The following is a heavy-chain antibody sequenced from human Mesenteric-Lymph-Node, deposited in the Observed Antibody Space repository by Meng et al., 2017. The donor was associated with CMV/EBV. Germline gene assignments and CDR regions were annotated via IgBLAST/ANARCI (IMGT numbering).Heavy chain of an antibody. V-gene: IGHV3-53*01. CDR2: IYTGGDA. J-gene: IGHJ4*02. D-gene: IGHD4-17*01. CDR1: GFIVSNNY. Sequence: GESLKISCAASGFIVSNNYMIWIRQAPGKGLEWVSVIYTGGDAYYADSVKGRFTVSRDTSKNTLYLQMNSLRAEDTAVYYCAKGRVCGDFLCFDYWGQGTLVTVSS. CDR3: AKGRVCGDFLCFDY.